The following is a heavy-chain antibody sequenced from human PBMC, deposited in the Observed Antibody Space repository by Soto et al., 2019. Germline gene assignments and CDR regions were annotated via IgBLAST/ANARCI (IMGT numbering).Heavy chain of an antibody. D-gene: IGHD2-15*01. V-gene: IGHV3-7*03. CDR3: ARESSGLDSVFDY. CDR2: IKQDGSEK. Sequence: GGSLRLSCAASGFTFSSYWMSWVRQAPGKGLEWVANIKQDGSEKYYVDSVKGRFTISRDNAKNSLYLQMNSLRAEDTAVYYCARESSGLDSVFDYWGQGTLVTVSS. J-gene: IGHJ4*02. CDR1: GFTFSSYW.